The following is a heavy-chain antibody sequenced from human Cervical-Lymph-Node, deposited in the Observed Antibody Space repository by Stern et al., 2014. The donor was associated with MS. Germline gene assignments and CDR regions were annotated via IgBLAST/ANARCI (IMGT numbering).Heavy chain of an antibody. D-gene: IGHD3-3*01. CDR3: ARVSYDFWSGYYPFDY. J-gene: IGHJ4*02. V-gene: IGHV4-31*03. CDR2: IYYSGST. CDR1: GGSISSGGYY. Sequence: QVQLQESGPGLVKPSKTLSLTCTVSGGSISSGGYYWSWVRQHPGKGLEWIGYIYYSGSTYYNPSLNSRVTISVDTSKNQFSLKLSSVTAADTAVYYCARVSYDFWSGYYPFDYWGQGTLVTVSS.